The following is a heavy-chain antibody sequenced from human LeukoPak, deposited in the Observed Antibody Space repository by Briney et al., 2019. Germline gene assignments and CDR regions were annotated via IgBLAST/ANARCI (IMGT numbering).Heavy chain of an antibody. J-gene: IGHJ4*02. D-gene: IGHD3-22*01. CDR3: AKDRPNYYESNGHYYRRDGDC. CDR2: ISRIGGVT. Sequence: GESLTLSCPASAFTFSTYAMSWVRQVPGKGLEWVSSISRIGGVTFYAGSVRGRFTISRDNSKNTLFLKMNRLRADDTAVYYCAKDRPNYYESNGHYYRRDGDCWGQGTLVTVSS. CDR1: AFTFSTYA. V-gene: IGHV3-23*01.